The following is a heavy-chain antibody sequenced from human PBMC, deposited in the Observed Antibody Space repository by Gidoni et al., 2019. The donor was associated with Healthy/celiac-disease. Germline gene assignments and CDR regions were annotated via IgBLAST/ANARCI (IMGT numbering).Heavy chain of an antibody. J-gene: IGHJ4*02. CDR3: AGQGGRCSGGSCYEG. Sequence: QVQLVQSGAEVKKPGASVKVSCKASGYTFTSYYMHWVRQAPGQGLEWMGRITPSGGSTSYEKKFQGRVTMTRDTSTSTVYMELSSLRSEDTAVYYCAGQGGRCSGGSCYEGWGQGTLVTVSS. CDR1: GYTFTSYY. V-gene: IGHV1-46*01. D-gene: IGHD2-15*01. CDR2: ITPSGGST.